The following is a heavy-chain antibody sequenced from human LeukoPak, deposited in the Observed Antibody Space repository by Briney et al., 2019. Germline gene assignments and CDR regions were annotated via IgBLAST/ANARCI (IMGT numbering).Heavy chain of an antibody. J-gene: IGHJ4*02. CDR2: ISYDGSNK. V-gene: IGHV3-30*18. CDR1: GFAFSSYG. CDR3: AKGEDYYDSSGYGDY. D-gene: IGHD3-22*01. Sequence: GGSLRLSCAASGFAFSSYGMHWVRQAPGKGLEWVAVISYDGSNKYYADSVKGRFTISRDNSKNTLYLQMNSLRAEDTTVYYCAKGEDYYDSSGYGDYWGKGTLVTVSS.